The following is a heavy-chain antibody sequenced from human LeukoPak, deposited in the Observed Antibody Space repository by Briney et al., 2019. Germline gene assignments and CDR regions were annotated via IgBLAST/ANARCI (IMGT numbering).Heavy chain of an antibody. CDR1: GFTVSNNY. Sequence: GGSLRLSCAASGFTVSNNYMSWVRQAPGKKLEWISDIYSDGTTFYADSVKGRFTISRDNSKNTLYLQMNSLRAEDTAIYYCAKGWSGYFRSPFDLWGRGTMVTVSS. V-gene: IGHV3-53*01. D-gene: IGHD3-3*01. J-gene: IGHJ3*01. CDR3: AKGWSGYFRSPFDL. CDR2: IYSDGTT.